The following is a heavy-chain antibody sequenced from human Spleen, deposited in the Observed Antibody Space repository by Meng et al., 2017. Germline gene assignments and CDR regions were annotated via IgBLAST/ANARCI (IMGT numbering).Heavy chain of an antibody. J-gene: IGHJ4*02. V-gene: IGHV3-49*04. CDR3: TRSYHCDY. CDR2: VRKKAYGGTT. CDR1: GFTFGDYG. D-gene: IGHD1-26*01. Sequence: GESLKISCTTSGFTFGDYGVNWVRQAPGKGLEWIGFVRKKAYGGTTEYAASVKGRFTISRDDSRSIAYLQVSSLETEDTAIYYCTRSYHCDYWGQGTLVTVSS.